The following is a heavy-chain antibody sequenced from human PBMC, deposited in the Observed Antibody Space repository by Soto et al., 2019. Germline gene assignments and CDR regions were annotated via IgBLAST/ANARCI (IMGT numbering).Heavy chain of an antibody. D-gene: IGHD6-13*01. J-gene: IGHJ4*01. CDR3: ASSPSHSRGSNNVFDY. V-gene: IGHV4-59*02. CDR1: GGSVSSYY. Sequence: PSETLSLTSTVSGGSVSSYYWSWIRQPPGKGLEWSGYIYYSGSTNYNPSLKSRVTISVDTSKNQFSLKLSSVTAADTAVYYCASSPSHSRGSNNVFDYWGHGTLVPVSS. CDR2: IYYSGST.